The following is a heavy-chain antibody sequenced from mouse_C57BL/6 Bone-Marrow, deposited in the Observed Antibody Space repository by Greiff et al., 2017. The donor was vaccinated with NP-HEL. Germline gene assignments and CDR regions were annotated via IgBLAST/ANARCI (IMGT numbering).Heavy chain of an antibody. CDR2: IDPENGDT. V-gene: IGHV14-4*01. CDR3: TTGGYDGGYFDV. Sequence: VQLQQSGAELVRPGASVKLSCTASGFNIKDDYMHWVKQRPEQGLEWIGWIDPENGDTEYASKFQGKATITADTSSNTAYLQLSSLTSEDTAVYYCTTGGYDGGYFDVWGRGTTVTVSS. J-gene: IGHJ1*03. CDR1: GFNIKDDY. D-gene: IGHD2-2*01.